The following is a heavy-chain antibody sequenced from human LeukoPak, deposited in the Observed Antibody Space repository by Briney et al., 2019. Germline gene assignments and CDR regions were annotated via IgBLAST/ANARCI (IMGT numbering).Heavy chain of an antibody. J-gene: IGHJ3*02. CDR3: ARGSRTFGVVVVVATAGDAFDI. V-gene: IGHV4-38-2*01. Sequence: SETLSLTCAVSGYSISSGYYWGWIRQPPGKGLEWIGSIHHTGSTYYNPSLKSRVTISVDTSKNQFSLKLSSVTAADTAVYYCARGSRTFGVVVVVATAGDAFDIWGQGTLVTVSS. CDR2: IHHTGST. CDR1: GYSISSGYY. D-gene: IGHD2-15*01.